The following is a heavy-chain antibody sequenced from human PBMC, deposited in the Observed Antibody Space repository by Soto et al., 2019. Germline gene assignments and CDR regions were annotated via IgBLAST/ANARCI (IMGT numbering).Heavy chain of an antibody. CDR2: IYHSGST. Sequence: QLQLQESGSGLVKPSQTLSLTCAVSGGSISSGGYSWSCIRQPPGKGLEWIGYIYHSGSTYYNPSLKSRVTISVDRSKNQFSLKLSSVTAAYTAVYYCASAGGLGAVAADYWGQGTLVTVSS. V-gene: IGHV4-30-2*01. D-gene: IGHD6-19*01. J-gene: IGHJ4*02. CDR1: GGSISSGGYS. CDR3: ASAGGLGAVAADY.